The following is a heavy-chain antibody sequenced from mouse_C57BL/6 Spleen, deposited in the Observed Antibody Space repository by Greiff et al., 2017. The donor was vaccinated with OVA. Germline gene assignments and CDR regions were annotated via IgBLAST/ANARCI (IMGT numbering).Heavy chain of an antibody. CDR2: IDPSDSET. Sequence: VQLQQSGAELVRPGSSVKLSCKASGYTFTSYWMHWVKQRPIQGLEWIGNIDPSDSETHYNQKFKDKATLTVDKSSSTAYMQLSSLTSEDSAVYYCARYGTTWYFDVWGTGTTVTVSS. J-gene: IGHJ1*03. V-gene: IGHV1-52*01. D-gene: IGHD1-1*01. CDR1: GYTFTSYW. CDR3: ARYGTTWYFDV.